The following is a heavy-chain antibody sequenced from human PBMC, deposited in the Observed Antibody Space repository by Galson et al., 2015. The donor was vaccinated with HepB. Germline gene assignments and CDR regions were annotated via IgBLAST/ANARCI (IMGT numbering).Heavy chain of an antibody. V-gene: IGHV1-3*01. CDR2: INAGNGNT. CDR1: GYTFTSYA. CDR3: ARNAPGPSSGWYWFDP. D-gene: IGHD6-19*01. Sequence: SVKVSCKASGYTFTSYAMHWVRQAPGQRLEWMGWINAGNGNTKYSQKFQGRVTITRDTSASTAYMELSSLRSEDTAVYYCARNAPGPSSGWYWFDPWGQGTLVTVSS. J-gene: IGHJ5*02.